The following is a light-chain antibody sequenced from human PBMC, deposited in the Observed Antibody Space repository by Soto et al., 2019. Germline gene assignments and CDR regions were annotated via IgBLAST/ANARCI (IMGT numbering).Light chain of an antibody. V-gene: IGLV2-14*01. CDR2: EVT. CDR3: SSYTSSNTLV. CDR1: SXDVGGYNY. Sequence: QSALTQPASVSGSPGQSFTISCSGTSXDVGGYNYVSWYQHHPGKAPKLMIYEVTNRPSGLSNRFSGSKSGSTASLTISGLQAEDEADYYCSSYTSSNTLVFGTGTKVTVL. J-gene: IGLJ1*01.